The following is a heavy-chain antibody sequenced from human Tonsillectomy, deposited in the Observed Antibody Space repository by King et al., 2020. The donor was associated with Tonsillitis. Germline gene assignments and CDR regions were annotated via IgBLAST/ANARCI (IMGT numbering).Heavy chain of an antibody. CDR1: GFTFSSYE. D-gene: IGHD3-22*01. J-gene: IGHJ3*02. Sequence: QLVQSGGGLVQPGGSLRLSCAASGFTFSSYEMNWVRQAPGKGLEWVSYISSSGSTIYYADSVKGRFPISRDNAKNSLYLQMNSLRAEDTAVYYCAREGIDYYDSSGYYRVDAFDIWGQGTMVTVSS. CDR2: ISSSGSTI. V-gene: IGHV3-48*03. CDR3: AREGIDYYDSSGYYRVDAFDI.